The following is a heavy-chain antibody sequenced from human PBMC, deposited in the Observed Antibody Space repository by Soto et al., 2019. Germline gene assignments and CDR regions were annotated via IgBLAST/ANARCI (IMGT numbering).Heavy chain of an antibody. J-gene: IGHJ6*02. CDR2: IYYSGST. Sequence: SETLSLTCTVSGGSISSSSYYWGWIRQPPGKGLEWIGSIYYSGSTYYNPSLKSRVTIYVDTSKNQFSLKLSSVTAADTAVYYCEVTAMVRRGYGMDVWGQGTTVTVSS. CDR3: EVTAMVRRGYGMDV. CDR1: GGSISSSSYY. V-gene: IGHV4-39*01. D-gene: IGHD5-18*01.